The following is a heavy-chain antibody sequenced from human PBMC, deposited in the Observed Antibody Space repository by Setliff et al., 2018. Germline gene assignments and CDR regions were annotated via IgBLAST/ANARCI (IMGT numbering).Heavy chain of an antibody. Sequence: GGSLRLSCTASGLSYTDDWVSWVRQAPGKGLEWLASINPHGSEKYYADSVKGRFTISRDNAKNSLSLQMNNLRTEDTAVYYCFGAGTCSYWGQGTLVTVSS. CDR3: FGAGTCSY. CDR1: GLSYTDDW. J-gene: IGHJ4*02. D-gene: IGHD3-10*01. CDR2: INPHGSEK. V-gene: IGHV3-7*01.